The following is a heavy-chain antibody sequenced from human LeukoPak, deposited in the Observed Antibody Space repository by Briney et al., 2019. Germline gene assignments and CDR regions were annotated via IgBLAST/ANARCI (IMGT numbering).Heavy chain of an antibody. CDR1: GFTFSSYS. CDR2: ISSSSSYI. J-gene: IGHJ6*03. Sequence: PGESLRLSCAASGFTFSSYSMNWVRQAPGKGLEWVSSISSSSSYIYYADSVKGRFTISRDNAKNSLYLQMNSLRAEDTAVYYCARDTWQQLVLYYYYMDVWGKGTTVTVSS. CDR3: ARDTWQQLVLYYYYMDV. D-gene: IGHD6-13*01. V-gene: IGHV3-21*01.